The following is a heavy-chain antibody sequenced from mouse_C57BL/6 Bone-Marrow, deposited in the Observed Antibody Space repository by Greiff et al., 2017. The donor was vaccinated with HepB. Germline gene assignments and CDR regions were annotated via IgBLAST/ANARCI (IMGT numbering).Heavy chain of an antibody. D-gene: IGHD3-2*02. CDR2: IDPSDSYT. CDR1: GYTFTSYW. Sequence: QVQLQQPGAELVMPGASVKLSCKASGYTFTSYWMHWVKQRPGQGLEWIGEIDPSDSYTNYNQKFKGKSTLTVDKSSSTAYMQLSSLTSEDSAVYYGARKGGRQLRLVAWYFDYWGQGTTLTVSS. CDR3: ARKGGRQLRLVAWYFDY. V-gene: IGHV1-69*01. J-gene: IGHJ2*01.